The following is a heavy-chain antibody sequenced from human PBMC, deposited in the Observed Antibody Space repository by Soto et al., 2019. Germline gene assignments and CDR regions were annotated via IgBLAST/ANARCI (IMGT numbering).Heavy chain of an antibody. D-gene: IGHD5-18*01. Sequence: GGSLRLSCAASGFTFSSYSMNWVRQAPGKGLEWVSSISSSSSYIYYADPVKGRFTISRDNAKNSLYLQMNSLRAEDTAVYYCAKGDTAMADYYYYGMDVWGQGTTVTVSS. J-gene: IGHJ6*02. CDR2: ISSSSSYI. V-gene: IGHV3-21*01. CDR3: AKGDTAMADYYYYGMDV. CDR1: GFTFSSYS.